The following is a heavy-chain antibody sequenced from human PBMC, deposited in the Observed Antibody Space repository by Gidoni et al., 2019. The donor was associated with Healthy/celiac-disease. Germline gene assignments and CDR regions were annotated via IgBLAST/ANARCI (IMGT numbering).Heavy chain of an antibody. Sequence: EVQLLESGGGLVQPGGSLRLSCAASGFTSSSYAMSWVRQAPGKGLEWVSAISGSGGSTYYADSVKGRFTISRDNSKNTLYLQMNSLRAEDTAVYYCAKCGTYDFWSGHLMGNNWFDPWGQGTLVTVSS. CDR3: AKCGTYDFWSGHLMGNNWFDP. D-gene: IGHD3-3*01. J-gene: IGHJ5*02. V-gene: IGHV3-23*01. CDR2: ISGSGGST. CDR1: GFTSSSYA.